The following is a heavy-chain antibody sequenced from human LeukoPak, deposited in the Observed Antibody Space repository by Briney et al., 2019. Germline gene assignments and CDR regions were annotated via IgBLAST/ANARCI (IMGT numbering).Heavy chain of an antibody. CDR1: GGSISSYY. Sequence: SETLSLTCTVSGGSISSYYWSWIRQPPGKGLEWIGYIYYSRSTNYNPSLKSRVTISVDTSKNQFSLKLSSVTAADTAVYYCARDPTTVTTFGWFDPWGQGTLVTVSS. CDR3: ARDPTTVTTFGWFDP. J-gene: IGHJ5*02. V-gene: IGHV4-59*01. CDR2: IYYSRST. D-gene: IGHD4-17*01.